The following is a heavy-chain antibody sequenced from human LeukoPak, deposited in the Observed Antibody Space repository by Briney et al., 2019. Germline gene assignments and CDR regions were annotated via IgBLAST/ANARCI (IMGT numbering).Heavy chain of an antibody. CDR3: ARVLAARPFDY. D-gene: IGHD6-6*01. CDR2: INGDGSST. J-gene: IGHJ4*02. V-gene: IGHV3-74*01. Sequence: GGPLRLSCAASGFTFSSYWMYWVREVPGKGPVWVSRINGDGSSTSYADSVKGRFTISRDNAKNTLYLQMNSLRVEDTAVYYCARVLAARPFDYWGQGTLVTVSS. CDR1: GFTFSSYW.